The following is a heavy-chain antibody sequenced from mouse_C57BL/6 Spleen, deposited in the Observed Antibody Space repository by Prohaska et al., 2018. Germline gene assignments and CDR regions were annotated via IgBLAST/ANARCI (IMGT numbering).Heavy chain of an antibody. Sequence: IDPSDSYTNYNQKFKGKATLTVDTSSSTAYMQLSSLTSEDSAVYYCARGYADYWGQGTTLTVSS. V-gene: IGHV1-50*01. CDR2: IDPSDSYT. J-gene: IGHJ2*01. CDR3: ARGYADY. D-gene: IGHD2-14*01.